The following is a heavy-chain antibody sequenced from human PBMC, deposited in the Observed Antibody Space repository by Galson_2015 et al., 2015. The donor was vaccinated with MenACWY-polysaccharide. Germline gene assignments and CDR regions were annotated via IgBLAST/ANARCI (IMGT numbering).Heavy chain of an antibody. CDR1: GYTFTNYW. CDR2: VYPGDSAT. Sequence: QSGAEVKKPGESLRISCKASGYTFTNYWLGWVRQVPGKGLDWIGIVYPGDSATRYSPSFQGQVTLSADPSISTAYLQWNSLKASDTGLYYCVRHVRTSWQQSLPELWGQGTLVTVSS. CDR3: VRHVRTSWQQSLPEL. D-gene: IGHD6-13*01. J-gene: IGHJ1*01. V-gene: IGHV5-51*01.